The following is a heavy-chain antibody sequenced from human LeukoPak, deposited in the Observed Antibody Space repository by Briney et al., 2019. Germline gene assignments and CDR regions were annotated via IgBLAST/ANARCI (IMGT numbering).Heavy chain of an antibody. D-gene: IGHD6-6*01. CDR2: INHSGST. Sequence: PSEALSLTCAVYGGSFSGYYWSWIRQPPGKGLEWIGEINHSGSTNYNPSLKSRVTISVDTSKNQFSLKLSSVTAADTAVYYCARACCSSSVGSYYYYYMDVWGKGTTVTVSS. CDR3: ARACCSSSVGSYYYYYMDV. V-gene: IGHV4-34*01. CDR1: GGSFSGYY. J-gene: IGHJ6*03.